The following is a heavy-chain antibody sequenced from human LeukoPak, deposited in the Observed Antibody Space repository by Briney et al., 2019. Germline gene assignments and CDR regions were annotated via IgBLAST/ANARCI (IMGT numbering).Heavy chain of an antibody. CDR3: ARRQYCSGRNCYTNAMDV. V-gene: IGHV3-21*01. CDR1: GFTFTSYS. J-gene: IGHJ6*02. CDR2: ISSSGSSI. Sequence: PGGSLRLSCVASGFTFTSYSMNWVRQAPGKGPEWVSSISSSGSSISYADSVKGRFSISRDNAKTSLYLQMDSLRAEDTAVYYCARRQYCSGRNCYTNAMDVWGQGTTVTVSS. D-gene: IGHD2-15*01.